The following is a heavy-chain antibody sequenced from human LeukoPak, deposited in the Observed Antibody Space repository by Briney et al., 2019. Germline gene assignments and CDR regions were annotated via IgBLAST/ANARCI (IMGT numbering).Heavy chain of an antibody. CDR3: ARGYSYDYFDY. V-gene: IGHV3-66*01. CDR1: GFIVSNNY. J-gene: IGHJ4*02. CDR2: IYSGGST. Sequence: GGSLRLSCAASGFIVSNNYMSWVRQAPGKGPEWVSVIYSGGSTYYADSVKGRFTISRDNFKNTLDLQMNSLRAEDTAVYYCARGYSYDYFDYWGQGTLVTVSS. D-gene: IGHD5-18*01.